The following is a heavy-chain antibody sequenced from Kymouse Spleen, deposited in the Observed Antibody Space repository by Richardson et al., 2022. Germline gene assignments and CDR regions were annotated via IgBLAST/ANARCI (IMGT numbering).Heavy chain of an antibody. Sequence: QLQLQESGPGLVKPSETLSLTCTVSGGSISSSSYYWGWIRQPPGKGLEWIGSIYYSGSTYYNPSLKSRVTISVDTSKNQFSLKLSSVTAADTAVYYCARGYSSSSGYYGMDVWGQGTTVTVSS. D-gene: IGHD6-6*01. V-gene: IGHV4-39*01. CDR1: GGSISSSSYY. CDR3: ARGYSSSSGYYGMDV. J-gene: IGHJ6*02. CDR2: IYYSGST.